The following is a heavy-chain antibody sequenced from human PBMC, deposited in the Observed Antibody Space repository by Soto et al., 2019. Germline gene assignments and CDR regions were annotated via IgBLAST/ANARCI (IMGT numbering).Heavy chain of an antibody. CDR2: VYYSGST. Sequence: SETLSLTCNVSGGSVSRVSYYWSWIRQSPGKGLEWIGYVYYSGSTNYNPSLKSRVTISVDTSKNQFSLKLRSVTAADTAVYYCAASISIFGVVPFWGQGALVTVSS. CDR3: AASISIFGVVPF. CDR1: GGSVSRVSYY. V-gene: IGHV4-61*01. J-gene: IGHJ4*02. D-gene: IGHD3-3*01.